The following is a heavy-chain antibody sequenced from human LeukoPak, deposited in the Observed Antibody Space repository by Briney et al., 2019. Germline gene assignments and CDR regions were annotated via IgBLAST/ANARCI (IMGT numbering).Heavy chain of an antibody. D-gene: IGHD1-26*01. J-gene: IGHJ4*02. Sequence: GGSLRLSCTASGLTFGGDAVSWVRQAPGKGLEWMANIRDDGSDKYYVDSVKGRFTISRDNAQNTLLLQMDSLRVEDTAVYYCVRHTRRSPGDYWGQGTLVTVST. CDR3: VRHTRRSPGDY. CDR1: GLTFGGDA. CDR2: IRDDGSDK. V-gene: IGHV3-7*01.